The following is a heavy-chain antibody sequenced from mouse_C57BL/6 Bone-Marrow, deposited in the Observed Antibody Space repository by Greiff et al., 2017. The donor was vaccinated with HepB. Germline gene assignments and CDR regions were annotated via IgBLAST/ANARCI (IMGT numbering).Heavy chain of an antibody. Sequence: EVKVVESGGGLVKPGGSLKLTCAASGFTFSDYGMHWVRQAPEKGLEWVAYISSGSSTIYYADTVKGRFTISRDNAKNTLFLQMTSLRSEDTAMYYCARRYYGSLAYWGQGTLVTVSA. CDR2: ISSGSSTI. V-gene: IGHV5-17*01. D-gene: IGHD1-1*01. J-gene: IGHJ3*01. CDR1: GFTFSDYG. CDR3: ARRYYGSLAY.